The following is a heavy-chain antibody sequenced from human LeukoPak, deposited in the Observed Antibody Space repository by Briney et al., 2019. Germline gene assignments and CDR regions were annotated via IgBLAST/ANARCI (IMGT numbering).Heavy chain of an antibody. Sequence: GGSPRLSCAASGFTFSSYAMSWVRQAPGKGLEWVSAISGSGGSTYYADSVKGRFTISRDNSKNTLYLQMNSLRAEDTAVYYCAKDYGDYGSFDYWGQGTLVTVSS. CDR3: AKDYGDYGSFDY. D-gene: IGHD4-17*01. CDR2: ISGSGGST. V-gene: IGHV3-23*01. CDR1: GFTFSSYA. J-gene: IGHJ4*02.